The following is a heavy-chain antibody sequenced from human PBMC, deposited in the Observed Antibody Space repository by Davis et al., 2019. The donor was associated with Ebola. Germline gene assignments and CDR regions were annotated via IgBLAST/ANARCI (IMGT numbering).Heavy chain of an antibody. CDR1: GFIFSDYS. CDR2: FGTGGDT. J-gene: IGHJ3*01. V-gene: IGHV3-69-1*02. D-gene: IGHD1-7*01. Sequence: PGGSLRLSCAASGFIFSDYSMYWVRQTPGKGLEWVPTFGTGGDTYYADSVKGRFTISRDNSKDSLYLQMTSLTVDDTAVYYCATRFSNSDGALDVWGQGTLVTVSS. CDR3: ATRFSNSDGALDV.